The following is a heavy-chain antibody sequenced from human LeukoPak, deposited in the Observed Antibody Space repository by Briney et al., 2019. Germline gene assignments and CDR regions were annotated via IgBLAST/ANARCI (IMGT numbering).Heavy chain of an antibody. CDR2: ISYDGSNK. J-gene: IGHJ5*02. D-gene: IGHD3-3*01. V-gene: IGHV3-30*18. CDR3: AKSGYYNWFDP. CDR1: GFTFSSYG. Sequence: GGSLRLSCAASGFTFSSYGMHWVRQAPGKGLEWVAVISYDGSNKYYADSVKGRFTISRDNSKNTLYLQMNSLRAEDTAVYYCAKSGYYNWFDPWGQGTLGTVSS.